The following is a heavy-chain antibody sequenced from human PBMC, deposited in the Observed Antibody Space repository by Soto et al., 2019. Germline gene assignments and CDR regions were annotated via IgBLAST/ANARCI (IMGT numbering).Heavy chain of an antibody. J-gene: IGHJ6*02. CDR3: ARDDIVVVQAANLIYYYYYGMDV. Sequence: PGGSLRLSCAASGFTFSSYGMHWVRQAPGKGLEWVAVIWYDGSNKYYADSVKGRFTISRDNSKNTLYLQMNSLRAEDTAVYYCARDDIVVVQAANLIYYYYYGMDVWGQGPTVTVYS. CDR2: IWYDGSNK. CDR1: GFTFSSYG. V-gene: IGHV3-33*01. D-gene: IGHD2-2*01.